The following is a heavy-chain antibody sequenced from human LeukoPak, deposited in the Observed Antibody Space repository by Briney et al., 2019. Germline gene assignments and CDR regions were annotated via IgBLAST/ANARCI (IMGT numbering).Heavy chain of an antibody. D-gene: IGHD3-3*01. CDR3: ASPSDGDFWSGYLTY. V-gene: IGHV3-73*01. CDR1: GFTFSDSA. J-gene: IGHJ4*02. CDR2: IRSKTHNYAT. Sequence: PAGGSLRLSCAASGFTFSDSAIHWVRQASGKGLEWVGRIRSKTHNYATEYGASMKGTFTISRDDSKNTASLQMNSLKVEDTATYYCASPSDGDFWSGYLTYWGQGTVVTVSS.